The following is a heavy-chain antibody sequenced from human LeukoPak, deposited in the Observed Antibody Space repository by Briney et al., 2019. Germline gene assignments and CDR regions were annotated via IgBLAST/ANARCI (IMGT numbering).Heavy chain of an antibody. CDR1: GFTVSSNY. J-gene: IGHJ4*02. D-gene: IGHD6-19*01. CDR3: ARGRIAVAGPFDY. Sequence: GGSLRLSCAASGFTVSSNYMNWVRQAPGEGLEWVSVIYSGGSTYYADSVKGRFTISRDNSKNTLYLQMNNLRAEDTAVYYCARGRIAVAGPFDYWGQGTLVTVSS. CDR2: IYSGGST. V-gene: IGHV3-53*01.